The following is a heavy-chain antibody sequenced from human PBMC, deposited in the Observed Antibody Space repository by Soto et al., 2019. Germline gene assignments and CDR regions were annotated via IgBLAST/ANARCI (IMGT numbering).Heavy chain of an antibody. CDR1: GDTFTDYY. D-gene: IGHD2-21*02. V-gene: IGHV1-46*01. CDR2: VNPSGGHT. CDR3: ARGGHVVVVTAALDY. J-gene: IGHJ4*02. Sequence: QVQLMQSGAEVKKPGASVKVSCKASGDTFTDYYIHWVRQAPGQGLEWMGTVNPSGGHTTYAQHFLGRVTMTRDTSTSKLYMELTSLTSDDTAVYYCARGGHVVVVTAALDYGGQGTLVTVSS.